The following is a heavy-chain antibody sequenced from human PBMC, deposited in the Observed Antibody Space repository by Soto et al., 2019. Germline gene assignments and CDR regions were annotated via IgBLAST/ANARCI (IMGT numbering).Heavy chain of an antibody. J-gene: IGHJ6*02. CDR1: GFTFSSYW. V-gene: IGHV3-74*01. Sequence: EVQLVESGGGLVQPGGSLRLSCAASGFTFSSYWMHWVRQGPGKGLVWVARIKTDGSSTNYAESVQGRFTISRDNAMSTMYLQVNSLRAEDTAVYYCVKDFNNFVLRDFSYYGMDVWGQGTAVIVSS. CDR3: VKDFNNFVLRDFSYYGMDV. D-gene: IGHD2-15*01. CDR2: IKTDGSST.